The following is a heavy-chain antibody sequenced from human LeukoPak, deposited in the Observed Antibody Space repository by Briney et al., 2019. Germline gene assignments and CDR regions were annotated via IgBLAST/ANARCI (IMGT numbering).Heavy chain of an antibody. CDR1: GFTFSSYA. V-gene: IGHV3-30*01. CDR2: ISYDGSNK. CDR3: ARSPSSGCYWVY. Sequence: GRSLRLSCAASGFTFSSYAMHWDRQAPGKGLEWVAVISYDGSNKYYADSVKGRFTISRDNSKNTLYLQMNSLRAEDTAVYYCARSPSSGCYWVYWGQGTLVTVSS. D-gene: IGHD1-26*01. J-gene: IGHJ4*02.